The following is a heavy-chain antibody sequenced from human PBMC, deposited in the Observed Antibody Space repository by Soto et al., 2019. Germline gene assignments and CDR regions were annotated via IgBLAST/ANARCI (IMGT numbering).Heavy chain of an antibody. CDR1: GGSISSYY. CDR3: ARRIVSTETFDD. CDR2: IYYSGST. V-gene: IGHV4-59*08. Sequence: SETLSLTCTVSGGSISSYYWSWIRQPPGKGLEWIGYIYYSGSTSYNPSLKSRVTISVDTSKNQFSLKLSSVTAADTAVYYCARRIVSTETFDDWGQGTLVTVSS. D-gene: IGHD5-12*01. J-gene: IGHJ4*02.